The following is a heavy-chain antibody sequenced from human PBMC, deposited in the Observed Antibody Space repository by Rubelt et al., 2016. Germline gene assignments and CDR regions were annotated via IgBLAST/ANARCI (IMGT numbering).Heavy chain of an antibody. D-gene: IGHD6-6*01. CDR3: ATTIAIRPYCFDY. CDR2: IIPILGIA. Sequence: QVQLVQSGAEEKKPGSSVKVSCKASGGTFSSYAISWVRQAPGQGLEWMGRIIPILGIANYAQKFQGRVTMTTDTSTSTAYMELRSLRADDTAVYYCATTIAIRPYCFDYWGQGTLVTVSS. CDR1: GGTFSSYA. J-gene: IGHJ4*02. V-gene: IGHV1-69*04.